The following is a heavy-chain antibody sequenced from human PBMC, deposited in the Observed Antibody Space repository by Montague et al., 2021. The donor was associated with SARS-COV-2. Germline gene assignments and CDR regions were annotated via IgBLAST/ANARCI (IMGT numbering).Heavy chain of an antibody. Sequence: SETLSLTCSVSGASVTSESCGWIRQTPGQGLEWISYIYVTGIIDTPPSLRIQTPIAVDTSKNQLSMKLTSVSAADTAVYFCAREREGSDIFDLWGQGTMVTVSS. V-gene: IGHV4-59*02. J-gene: IGHJ3*01. D-gene: IGHD2-21*01. CDR2: IYVTGII. CDR1: GASVTSES. CDR3: AREREGSDIFDL.